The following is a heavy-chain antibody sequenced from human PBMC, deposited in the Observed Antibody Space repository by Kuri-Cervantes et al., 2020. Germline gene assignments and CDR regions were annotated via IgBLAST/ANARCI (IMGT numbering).Heavy chain of an antibody. Sequence: ASVKVSCKASGYTFTNYGVTWVRQAPGQGLEWMGWISPYNGNTNYAQKLQGRVTMTTDTSTRTANMELRGLRFDDTAVYYCASRPWSDAFDIWGQGTMVTVSS. CDR1: GYTFTNYG. D-gene: IGHD1-1*01. CDR3: ASRPWSDAFDI. J-gene: IGHJ3*02. CDR2: ISPYNGNT. V-gene: IGHV1-18*04.